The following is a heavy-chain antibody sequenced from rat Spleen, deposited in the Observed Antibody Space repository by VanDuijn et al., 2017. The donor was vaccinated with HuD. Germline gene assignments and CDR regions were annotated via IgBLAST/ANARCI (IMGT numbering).Heavy chain of an antibody. V-gene: IGHV2-13*01. D-gene: IGHD1-8*01. Sequence: QVHLKESGPGLVQPSQTLSLTCTVSGFSLSSNGVSWVRQPPGKGLEWMGVMWRGGSTEYNSALKSRLSISRDTSKNQVFLKMNSLQTDDTGTYYCARDQYDFDSWGLGVMVTVSS. CDR1: GFSLSSNG. CDR3: ARDQYDFDS. CDR2: MWRGGST. J-gene: IGHJ2*01.